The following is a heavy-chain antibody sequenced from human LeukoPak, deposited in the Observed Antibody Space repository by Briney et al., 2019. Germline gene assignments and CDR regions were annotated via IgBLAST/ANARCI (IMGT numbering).Heavy chain of an antibody. V-gene: IGHV3-23*01. CDR3: AKEQWLGKMNYFDY. CDR2: IGGSGSGYST. CDR1: GFTFSIYA. J-gene: IGHJ4*02. D-gene: IGHD6-19*01. Sequence: PGGSLRLSCAASGFTFSIYAMSWVRQAPGKGLEWVSSIGGSGSGYSTYYADSVKGRFTISGDTSKNTLYLQMNSLRAEDTAVYYCAKEQWLGKMNYFDYWGQGTLVTVSS.